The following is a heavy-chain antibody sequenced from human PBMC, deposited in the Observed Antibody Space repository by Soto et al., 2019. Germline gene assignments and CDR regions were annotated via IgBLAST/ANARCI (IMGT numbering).Heavy chain of an antibody. Sequence: SETLSLTCAVYGGSFSGYYWSWIRQPPGKGLEWIGEINHSGSTNYNPSLKSRVTISVDTSKNQFSLKLSSVTAADTAVYYCARLYYYDSSGYYSLSWGQGTLVTVSS. D-gene: IGHD3-22*01. CDR2: INHSGST. V-gene: IGHV4-34*01. J-gene: IGHJ5*02. CDR3: ARLYYYDSSGYYSLS. CDR1: GGSFSGYY.